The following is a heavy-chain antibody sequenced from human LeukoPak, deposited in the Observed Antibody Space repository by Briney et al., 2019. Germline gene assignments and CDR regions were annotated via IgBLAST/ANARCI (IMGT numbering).Heavy chain of an antibody. CDR2: IKQDGSEK. Sequence: GGSLRLSCAASGFTFSSYWMSWVRQAPGKGLEWVANIKQDGSEKYYVDSVKGRFTISRDNAKNSLYLQMNSLRAEDTAVYYCARGGVILVVITWSPTGHDAFDIWGQGTMVTVSS. J-gene: IGHJ3*02. D-gene: IGHD3-22*01. V-gene: IGHV3-7*01. CDR3: ARGGVILVVITWSPTGHDAFDI. CDR1: GFTFSSYW.